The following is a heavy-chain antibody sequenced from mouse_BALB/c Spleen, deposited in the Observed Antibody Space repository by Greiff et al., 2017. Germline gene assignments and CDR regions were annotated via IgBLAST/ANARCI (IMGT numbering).Heavy chain of an antibody. V-gene: IGHV5-6-3*01. CDR2: INSNGGST. CDR3: ARGDSIHYYGYLDY. Sequence: EVMLVESGGGLVQPGGSLKLSCAASGFTFSSYGMSWVRQTPDKRLELVATINSNGGSTYYPDSVKGRFTISRDNDKNTLYLQMSSLKSEDTAMYYCARGDSIHYYGYLDYWGQGTTLTVSS. CDR1: GFTFSSYG. J-gene: IGHJ2*01. D-gene: IGHD1-2*01.